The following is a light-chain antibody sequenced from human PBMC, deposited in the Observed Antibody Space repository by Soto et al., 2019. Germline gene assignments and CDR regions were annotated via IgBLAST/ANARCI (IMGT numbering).Light chain of an antibody. J-gene: IGLJ3*02. CDR3: AAWDDSLSGVV. Sequence: QSVLTQPPSASGTAGQGGTISRSGSISNLGSNFVFWYQQLPGAAPKLLISRNDQRPSGVPDRFSGSKSGTSASLAISGLRSDDEADYHCAAWDDSLSGVVFGGGTKLTVL. V-gene: IGLV1-47*01. CDR1: ISNLGSNF. CDR2: RND.